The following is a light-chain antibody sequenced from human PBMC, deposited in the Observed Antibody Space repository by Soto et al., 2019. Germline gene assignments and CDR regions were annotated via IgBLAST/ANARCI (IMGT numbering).Light chain of an antibody. CDR1: TGAVTSGNY. Sequence: QTVVTQEPSLTVSPGGTVTLTCASSTGAVTSGNYASWFQQFPGQPPRTLIYTTNNRHSWTPARFSGSLLGGRAALTLSGAQPEDEADYYCLLCYGGAHLVFGGGTKDTVL. CDR2: TTN. CDR3: LLCYGGAHLV. V-gene: IGLV7-43*01. J-gene: IGLJ3*02.